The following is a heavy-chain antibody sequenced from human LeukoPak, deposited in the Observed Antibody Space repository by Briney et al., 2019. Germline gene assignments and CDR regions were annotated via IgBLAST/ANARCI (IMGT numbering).Heavy chain of an antibody. CDR3: ATDRYYGSGSYYKFDY. CDR1: GAYFSGYY. D-gene: IGHD3-10*01. V-gene: IGHV4-34*01. J-gene: IGHJ4*02. CDR2: INHSGGT. Sequence: SETLSLTCGVSGAYFSGYYWTWIRQPPGKGLEWIGEINHSGGTNYNMSLKSRVTISVDPSKKQFSLKLRSVTAEDTAVYYCATDRYYGSGSYYKFDYWGQGILVTVSS.